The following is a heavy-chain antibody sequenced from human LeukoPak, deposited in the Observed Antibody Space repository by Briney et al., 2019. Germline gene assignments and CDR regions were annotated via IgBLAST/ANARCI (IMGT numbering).Heavy chain of an antibody. CDR1: GSTFSSYG. CDR2: ISYDGSNK. V-gene: IGHV3-30*18. D-gene: IGHD3-3*01. Sequence: PGRSLRLSCAASGSTFSSYGMHWVRQAPGKGLEWVAVISYDGSNKYYADSVKGRFTISRDNSKNTLYLQMNSLRAEDTAVYYCAKGKYDFWSGYYPFDYWGQGTLVTVSS. CDR3: AKGKYDFWSGYYPFDY. J-gene: IGHJ4*02.